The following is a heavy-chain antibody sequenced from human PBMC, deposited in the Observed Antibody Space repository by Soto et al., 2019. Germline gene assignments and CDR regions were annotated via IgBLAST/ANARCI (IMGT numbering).Heavy chain of an antibody. V-gene: IGHV3-48*01. CDR1: GFTFSSYS. Sequence: GGSLRLSCAASGFTFSSYSMNWVRQAPGKGLEWVKYISSSSSTIYYADSVKGRFTISRDNAKNSLYLQMNSLRAEDTAVYYCARDSGYSYGPLDYWGQGTLVTVSS. J-gene: IGHJ4*02. CDR3: ARDSGYSYGPLDY. CDR2: ISSSSSTI. D-gene: IGHD5-18*01.